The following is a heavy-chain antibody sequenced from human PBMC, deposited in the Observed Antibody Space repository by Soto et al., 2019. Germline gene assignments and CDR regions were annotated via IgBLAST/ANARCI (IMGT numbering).Heavy chain of an antibody. CDR2: IIPIFGTA. V-gene: IGHV1-69*13. CDR1: GGTFSSYA. D-gene: IGHD3-22*01. J-gene: IGHJ4*02. Sequence: SVKVSCKASGGTFSSYAISWVRQAPGQGLEWMGGIIPIFGTANYAQKFQGRVTITADESTSTAYMELSSLRSEDTAVYYCARHYYYDSSGYYRPYYFDYWGQGTLVTVSS. CDR3: ARHYYYDSSGYYRPYYFDY.